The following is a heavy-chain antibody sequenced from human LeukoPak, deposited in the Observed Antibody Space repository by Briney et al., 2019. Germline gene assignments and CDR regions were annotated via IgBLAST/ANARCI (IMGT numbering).Heavy chain of an antibody. CDR3: ARIEGLAAKMGD. J-gene: IGHJ4*02. Sequence: ASVKVSCKASGYTFTTYYIHWVRQAPGQGLEWMGIIRPSGGTTIYAQKFQGRVTMTRDTSTSTVYMEPSSLRSEDTAVYYCARIEGLAAKMGDWGQGTLVTVSS. CDR1: GYTFTTYY. CDR2: IRPSGGTT. D-gene: IGHD6-25*01. V-gene: IGHV1-46*01.